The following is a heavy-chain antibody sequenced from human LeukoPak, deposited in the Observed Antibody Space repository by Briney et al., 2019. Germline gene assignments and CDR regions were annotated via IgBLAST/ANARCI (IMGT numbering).Heavy chain of an antibody. CDR1: GYTFTSYG. J-gene: IGHJ4*02. CDR2: ISAYNGNT. V-gene: IGHV1-18*01. CDR3: ARDRLGGALTGESLY. D-gene: IGHD1-14*01. Sequence: ASVTVSCKASGYTFTSYGISWVRQAPGQGLEWMGWISAYNGNTHYAQKFRGRLTMTTDTSTTTAYLELRSLKSDDTAVYYCARDRLGGALTGESLYWGQGTLVTVSS.